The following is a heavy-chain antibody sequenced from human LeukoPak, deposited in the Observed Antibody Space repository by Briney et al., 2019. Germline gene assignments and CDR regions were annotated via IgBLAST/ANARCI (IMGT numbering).Heavy chain of an antibody. V-gene: IGHV5-51*01. J-gene: IGHJ4*02. CDR1: RDRFTSYR. CDR3: PRWFSTWDTSPYSNSFDY. D-gene: IGHD3-22*01. Sequence: GESLKIYCQGSRDRFTSYRIGLVRQMPGKGLGLMGIIYPGDSDTRYSPSFQGQVTISADKSISTAYLQWSSLRGSDTAMHYCPRWFSTWDTSPYSNSFDYWVQGTLVTVSS. CDR2: IYPGDSDT.